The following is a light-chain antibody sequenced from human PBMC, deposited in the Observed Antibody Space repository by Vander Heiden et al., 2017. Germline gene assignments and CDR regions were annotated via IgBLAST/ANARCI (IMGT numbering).Light chain of an antibody. J-gene: IGKJ2*01. V-gene: IGKV4-1*01. CDR2: CAS. CDR3: QQYYSTPPYT. Sequence: DLVMTQSPDSLAVSLGEMATINCKSSQSVLYSSNNKNYLAWYQQQPGQHPHLLIYCASTREAGVPDRCISGGSCADYTPTISSLQAEDVAVYYCQQYYSTPPYTFGQGTKLEIK. CDR1: QSVLYSSNNKNY.